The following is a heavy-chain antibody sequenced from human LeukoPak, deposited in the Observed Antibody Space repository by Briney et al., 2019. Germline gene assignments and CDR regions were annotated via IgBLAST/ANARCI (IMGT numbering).Heavy chain of an antibody. V-gene: IGHV3-21*01. J-gene: IGHJ4*02. D-gene: IGHD1-26*01. CDR3: ARVKVGASDY. CDR2: ISSSGSYI. Sequence: GGSLRLSCVASGFTFSSYAMSWVRQAPGKGLEWVSSISSSGSYINYADSVKGRFTISRDNAKNSLYLQMNSLRVEDTAVYYCARVKVGASDYWGQGTLVTVSS. CDR1: GFTFSSYA.